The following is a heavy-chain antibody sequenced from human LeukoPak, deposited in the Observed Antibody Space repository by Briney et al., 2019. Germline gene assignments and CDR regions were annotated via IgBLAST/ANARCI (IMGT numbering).Heavy chain of an antibody. Sequence: GGSLRLSCAASGFTFGSYEMNWVRQAPGKGLEWVSYISSSGSTIYYADSVKGRFTISRDNAKNSLYLQMNSLRAEDTAVYYCASGDYYYDSSGYSMQYYFDYWGQGTLVTVSS. J-gene: IGHJ4*02. CDR3: ASGDYYYDSSGYSMQYYFDY. CDR1: GFTFGSYE. CDR2: ISSSGSTI. V-gene: IGHV3-48*03. D-gene: IGHD3-22*01.